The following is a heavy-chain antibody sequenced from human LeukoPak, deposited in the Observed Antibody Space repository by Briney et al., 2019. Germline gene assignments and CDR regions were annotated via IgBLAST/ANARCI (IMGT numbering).Heavy chain of an antibody. CDR1: GGSFSGYY. CDR3: ASTYSSGGY. D-gene: IGHD6-19*01. Sequence: SETLSLACAVYGGSFSGYYWSWIRQPPGKGLEWIGEINHTGSTNYNPSLKSRVTISVDTSKTQFSLKLSSVTAADTAVYYCASTYSSGGYWGQGTLVTVSS. CDR2: INHTGST. V-gene: IGHV4-34*01. J-gene: IGHJ4*02.